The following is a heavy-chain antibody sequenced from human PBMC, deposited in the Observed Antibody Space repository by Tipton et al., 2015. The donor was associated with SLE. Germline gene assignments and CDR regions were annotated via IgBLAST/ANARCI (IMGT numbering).Heavy chain of an antibody. D-gene: IGHD6-13*01. J-gene: IGHJ4*02. Sequence: TLSLTCTVSGGSISSSSYYWGWIRQPPGKGLEWIGSIYYSGSTYYNPPLKSRVTISVDTSKNQFSLKLSSVTAADTAVYYCARGATGSSSWYYWGQGTLVTVSS. CDR2: IYYSGST. CDR3: ARGATGSSSWYY. CDR1: GGSISSSSYY. V-gene: IGHV4-39*07.